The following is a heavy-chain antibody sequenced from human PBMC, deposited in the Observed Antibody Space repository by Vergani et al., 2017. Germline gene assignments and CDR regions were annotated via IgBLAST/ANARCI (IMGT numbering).Heavy chain of an antibody. Sequence: QVQLVQSGAEVKKPGASVKVSCKASGYTFTGYYMHWVRQAPGQGLEWMGWISAYNGNTNDAQKLQGRVTMTTDTSTSTAYMELRSLRSDDTAVYYCARDGGSYYRQTYYDYWGQGTLVTVSS. D-gene: IGHD1-26*01. CDR2: ISAYNGNT. CDR3: ARDGGSYYRQTYYDY. CDR1: GYTFTGYY. V-gene: IGHV1-18*04. J-gene: IGHJ4*02.